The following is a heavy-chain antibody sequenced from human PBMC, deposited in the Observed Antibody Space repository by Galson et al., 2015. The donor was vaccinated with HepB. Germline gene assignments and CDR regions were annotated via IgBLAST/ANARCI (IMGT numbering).Heavy chain of an antibody. J-gene: IGHJ6*02. V-gene: IGHV3-30*02. CDR2: IKFDGSIK. Sequence: SLRLSCAASGFTFSSYGIYWVRQAPGKGLEWVAIIKFDGSIKHHADSVKGRFTITRDNSKKTVSLQMDSLRAEDTAVYYCAKGGRRGSGWYGMDVWGQGTTVTVSS. CDR1: GFTFSSYG. D-gene: IGHD6-19*01. CDR3: AKGGRRGSGWYGMDV.